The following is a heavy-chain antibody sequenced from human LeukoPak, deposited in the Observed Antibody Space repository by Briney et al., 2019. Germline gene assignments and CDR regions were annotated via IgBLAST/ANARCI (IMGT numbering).Heavy chain of an antibody. CDR3: ATETNGRHYDY. J-gene: IGHJ4*02. Sequence: GGSLRLSCAASGFTFSSYWMSWVRQAPGKGLEWVASIGPTGSDRYHADSIKGRFTISRDNANNFLYLQMNSLRAEDTAVYYCATETNGRHYDYWGQGTLLTVSS. V-gene: IGHV3-21*06. CDR1: GFTFSSYW. D-gene: IGHD1-14*01. CDR2: IGPTGSDR.